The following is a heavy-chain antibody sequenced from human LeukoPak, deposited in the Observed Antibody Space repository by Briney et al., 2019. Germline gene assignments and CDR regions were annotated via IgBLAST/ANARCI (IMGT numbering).Heavy chain of an antibody. V-gene: IGHV1-2*02. CDR1: GYTFTGYY. CDR2: INPNSGGT. J-gene: IGHJ3*02. D-gene: IGHD2-2*01. Sequence: ASVKVSCKASGYTFTGYYMHWVRQAPGQGLEWMGWINPNSGGTNYAQKFQGRVTMTRDTSISTAYMELSRLRSDDTAVYYCARDMPTSDAFDIWGQGTMVTVSS. CDR3: ARDMPTSDAFDI.